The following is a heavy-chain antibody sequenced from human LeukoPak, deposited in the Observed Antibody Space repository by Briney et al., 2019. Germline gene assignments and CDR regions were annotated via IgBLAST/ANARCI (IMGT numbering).Heavy chain of an antibody. Sequence: SETLSLTCTVSRGSIRNNHWSWIRQPPGKGLEWIGYIYTSGSTNYNPSLMSRVTISVDTSKNQFSLKLNSVTAADTAAYYCARLARHSGNYPNYDCWGQGTLVTVSS. CDR1: RGSIRNNH. D-gene: IGHD1-26*01. J-gene: IGHJ4*02. CDR2: IYTSGST. V-gene: IGHV4-4*09. CDR3: ARLARHSGNYPNYDC.